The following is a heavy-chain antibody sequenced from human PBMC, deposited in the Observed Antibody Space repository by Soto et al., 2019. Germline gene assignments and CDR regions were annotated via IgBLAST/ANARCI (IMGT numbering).Heavy chain of an antibody. CDR2: IKQDGSEK. CDR3: ASLSSSWFSPWFAP. D-gene: IGHD6-13*01. V-gene: IGHV3-7*01. Sequence: EVQLVESGGGLVQPGGSLRLSCAASGFTFSSYWMSWVRQAPGKGLEWVANIKQDGSEKYYVDSVKGRFTISRDNAKNSLYLQMNSLRAEDTAVYYCASLSSSWFSPWFAPWGQGTLVTVSS. CDR1: GFTFSSYW. J-gene: IGHJ5*02.